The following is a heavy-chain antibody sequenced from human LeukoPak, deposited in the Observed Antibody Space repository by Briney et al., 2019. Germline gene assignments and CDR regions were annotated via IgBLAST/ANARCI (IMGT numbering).Heavy chain of an antibody. CDR2: IYYSGST. V-gene: IGHV4-59*08. CDR3: ARTLYDYVWGSYRDAFDI. CDR1: GGSISSYY. D-gene: IGHD3-16*02. Sequence: SETLSLTCTVSGGSISSYYWNWIRQPPGKGLEWIGYIYYSGSTNYNPSLKSRVTISVDTSKNQFSLKLSSVTAADTAVYYCARTLYDYVWGSYRDAFDIWGQGTMVTVSS. J-gene: IGHJ3*02.